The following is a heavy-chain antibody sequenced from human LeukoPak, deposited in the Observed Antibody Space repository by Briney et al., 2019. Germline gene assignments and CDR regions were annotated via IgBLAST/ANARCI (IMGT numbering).Heavy chain of an antibody. CDR3: ARPGYYYGMDV. CDR1: GFTLSRNE. Sequence: GGSLRLSCAASGFTLSRNEMNWVRQAPGQGLEGVSYISSSGSSIYYADSVKGRFTISRDNAKNSLYLQMNSLRAEDTAVYYCARPGYYYGMDVWGQGTTVTVSS. J-gene: IGHJ6*02. CDR2: ISSSGSSI. V-gene: IGHV3-48*03. D-gene: IGHD3-10*01.